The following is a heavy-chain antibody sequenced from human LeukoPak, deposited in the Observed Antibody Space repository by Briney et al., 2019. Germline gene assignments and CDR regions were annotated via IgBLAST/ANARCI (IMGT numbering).Heavy chain of an antibody. CDR2: IHYRGST. V-gene: IGHV4-59*01. J-gene: IGHJ4*02. CDR3: AREVGGWLNA. D-gene: IGHD3-22*01. Sequence: PSETLSLTCTVSGGSIGSNYWSWIRQPPGKGLEWIGYIHYRGSTNYNPSLKSRVTISVDTSKNQFSLRLSSVTAADTAVYYCAREVGGWLNAWGQGTLVTVSS. CDR1: GGSIGSNY.